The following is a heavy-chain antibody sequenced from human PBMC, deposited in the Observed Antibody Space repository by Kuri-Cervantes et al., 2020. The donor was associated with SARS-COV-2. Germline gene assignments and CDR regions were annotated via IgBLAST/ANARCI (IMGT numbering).Heavy chain of an antibody. CDR1: GFTFSSYA. J-gene: IGHJ3*02. CDR2: ISYDGSNK. Sequence: GGSLRLSCAASGFTFSSYAMHWVRQAPGKGLEWVAVISYDGSNKYYADSVKGRSTISRDNSKNTLYLQMNSLRAEDTAVYYCARDAWEPDAFDIWGQGTMVTVSS. D-gene: IGHD1-26*01. V-gene: IGHV3-30-3*01. CDR3: ARDAWEPDAFDI.